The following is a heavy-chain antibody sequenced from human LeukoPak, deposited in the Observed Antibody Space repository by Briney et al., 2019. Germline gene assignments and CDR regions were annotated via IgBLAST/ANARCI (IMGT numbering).Heavy chain of an antibody. Sequence: GGSLRLSCAASGFTFSTYAMTWVRQAPGKGLEWVSSITGSGDGTSAADSVTGRFSISRDNSKSTLYLQMNSLRAEDTAVYYCARVLHKRNYDSSTYYGYWGQGTLVTVSS. CDR1: GFTFSTYA. D-gene: IGHD3-22*01. V-gene: IGHV3-23*01. CDR2: ITGSGDGT. CDR3: ARVLHKRNYDSSTYYGY. J-gene: IGHJ4*02.